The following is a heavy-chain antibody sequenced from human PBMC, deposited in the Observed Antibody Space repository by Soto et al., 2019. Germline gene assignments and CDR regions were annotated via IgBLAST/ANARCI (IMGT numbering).Heavy chain of an antibody. CDR2: INHSGST. CDR3: ASGYSSSWSL. J-gene: IGHJ4*02. D-gene: IGHD6-13*01. Sequence: SETLSLTRAVYGGSFSGYYWSWFRQPPGKGLEWIGEINHSGSTNYNPSLKSRVTISVDTSKNQFSLKLSSVTAADTAVYYCASGYSSSWSLWGQGTLVTVSS. CDR1: GGSFSGYY. V-gene: IGHV4-34*01.